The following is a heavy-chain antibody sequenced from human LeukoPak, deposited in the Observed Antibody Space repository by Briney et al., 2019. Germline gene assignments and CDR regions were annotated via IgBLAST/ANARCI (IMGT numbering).Heavy chain of an antibody. CDR3: AGGSEDS. V-gene: IGHV1-2*02. CDR2: INPNSGGT. D-gene: IGHD3-10*01. J-gene: IGHJ4*02. Sequence: ASVKVSCKASGYTFSGYYMHWVRQAPGQGLEWMGWINPNSGGTNYAQTFQGRVTMTGDTSISTAYMELSSLTSDDTAVYYCAGGSEDSWGQGTLVTVSS. CDR1: GYTFSGYY.